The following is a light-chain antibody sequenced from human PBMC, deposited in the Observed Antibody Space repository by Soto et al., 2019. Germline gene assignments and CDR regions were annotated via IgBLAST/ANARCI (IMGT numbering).Light chain of an antibody. J-gene: IGLJ3*02. CDR3: QAYDYSLTASV. CDR2: GNR. V-gene: IGLV1-40*01. Sequence: QSVLTQPPSVSLAPGQRVTISCSGNSSNLGAGYDVHWYQQLPGAAPKLVIFGNRNRPSGVPERFSGSKSGTSASLAITGLQAEVEADYYCQAYDYSLTASVFGGGTQLTVL. CDR1: SSNLGAGYD.